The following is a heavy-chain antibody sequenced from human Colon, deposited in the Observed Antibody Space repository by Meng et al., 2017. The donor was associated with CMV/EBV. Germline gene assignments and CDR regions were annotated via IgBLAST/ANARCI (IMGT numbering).Heavy chain of an antibody. J-gene: IGHJ4*02. Sequence: VLVSHLVGAVVHTRVSQTVSCASIGFMFSEWGMYGVPQAQGKGLEWVAYIRFDRNSMYYADSVKGRFTISRDNSMNTLYLQMNSLRNDDTAVYYCVKVLTGLPPQPFELWGQGTLVTVSS. CDR1: GFMFSEWG. V-gene: IGHV3-30*02. CDR3: VKVLTGLPPQPFEL. CDR2: IRFDRNSM. D-gene: IGHD3-9*01.